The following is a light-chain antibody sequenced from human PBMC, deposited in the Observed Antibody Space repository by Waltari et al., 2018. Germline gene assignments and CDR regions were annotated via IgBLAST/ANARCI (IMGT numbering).Light chain of an antibody. CDR2: DVS. J-gene: IGLJ2*01. CDR1: SNDVGGYNS. V-gene: IGLV2-14*01. CDR3: SSQSSNDVVL. Sequence: QSALTQPASVSGSPGQSVTIFCAGTSNDVGGYNSVSWYQEHPGQAPRLIIYDVSDRPSGVSDRFSGSKSGNTASLTSSGLQAEDEADYYCSSQSSNDVVLFGGGTKLTVL.